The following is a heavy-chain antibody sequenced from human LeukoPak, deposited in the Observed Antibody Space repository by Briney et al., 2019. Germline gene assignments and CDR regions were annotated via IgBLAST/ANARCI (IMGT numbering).Heavy chain of an antibody. CDR1: GGTFSSYA. CDR2: IIPIFGTA. Sequence: TSVKVFCKASGGTFSSYAISWVRQAPGQGLEWMGGIIPIFGTANYAQKFQGRVTITADKSTSTAYMELSSLRSEDTAVYYCARDPSLDAFDIWGQGTMVTVSS. D-gene: IGHD6-6*01. V-gene: IGHV1-69*06. CDR3: ARDPSLDAFDI. J-gene: IGHJ3*02.